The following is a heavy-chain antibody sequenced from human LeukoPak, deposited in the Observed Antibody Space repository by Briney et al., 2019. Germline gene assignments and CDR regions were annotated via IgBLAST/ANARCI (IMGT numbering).Heavy chain of an antibody. CDR3: ATPVVPAADDAFDI. CDR1: GYTFTGYY. CDR2: INPNSGGT. D-gene: IGHD2-2*01. V-gene: IGHV1-2*02. J-gene: IGHJ3*02. Sequence: ASVKVSCKASGYTFTGYYMHWVRQAPGQGLEWMGWINPNSGGTNYAQKFQGRVTMTRDTSISTAYMELSRLRSDDTAVYYCATPVVPAADDAFDIWGQGTMVTVSS.